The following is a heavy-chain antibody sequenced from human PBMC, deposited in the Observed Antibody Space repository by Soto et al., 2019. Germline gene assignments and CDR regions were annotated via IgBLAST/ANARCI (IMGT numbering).Heavy chain of an antibody. CDR1: GFTFSSYG. Sequence: QVQLVESGGGVVQPGRSLRLSCAASGFTFSSYGMHWVRQAPGKGLEWVAVIWYDGSNKYYADSVKGRFTISRDNSKNTLYLQMNSLRAEDTAVYYCARDGGYSRTNWFDPWGQGTLVTVSS. CDR2: IWYDGSNK. J-gene: IGHJ5*02. D-gene: IGHD6-13*01. CDR3: ARDGGYSRTNWFDP. V-gene: IGHV3-33*01.